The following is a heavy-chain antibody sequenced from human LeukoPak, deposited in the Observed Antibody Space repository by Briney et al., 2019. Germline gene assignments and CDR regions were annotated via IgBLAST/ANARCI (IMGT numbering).Heavy chain of an antibody. D-gene: IGHD2-2*02. J-gene: IGHJ6*04. CDR3: ARGALGYCSSTSCYKGGMDV. Sequence: GGSLRLSCAASGFTFSSYSMNWVRQAPGKGLEWVSSISSSSSYIYYADSVKGRFTISRDNAKNSLYLQMNSLRAEDTAVYYCARGALGYCSSTSCYKGGMDVWGKGTTVTVSS. CDR1: GFTFSSYS. V-gene: IGHV3-21*01. CDR2: ISSSSSYI.